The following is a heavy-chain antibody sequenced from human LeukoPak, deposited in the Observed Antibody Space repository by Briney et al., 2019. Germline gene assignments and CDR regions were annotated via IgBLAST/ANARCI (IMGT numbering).Heavy chain of an antibody. CDR2: IYHSGST. D-gene: IGHD3-16*01. J-gene: IGHJ4*02. V-gene: IGHV4-30-2*01. Sequence: PSETLSLTGAVSGGSISSGGCSWGWIRQPPGKGLEWIGYIYHSGSTYYNPSLKSRVTISVDRSKNQFSLKLSSVTAADTAVYYCAREGGRGGDYWGQGTLVTVSS. CDR1: GGSISSGGCS. CDR3: AREGGRGGDY.